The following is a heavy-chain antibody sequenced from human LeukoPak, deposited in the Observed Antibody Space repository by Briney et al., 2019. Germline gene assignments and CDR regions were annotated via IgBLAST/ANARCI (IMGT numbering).Heavy chain of an antibody. V-gene: IGHV4-39*01. CDR3: ARQSSSSLYFEY. Sequence: PSETLSLTCTVSGGSISSSSYYWGWIRQPPGKGLEWIGSIYYSGSPYYNPSLKSRVTISVDTSNNQFSLKLTSVTAADTAVYYCARQSSSSLYFEYRGQGTLVIVSS. CDR2: IYYSGSP. CDR1: GGSISSSSYY. D-gene: IGHD6-6*01. J-gene: IGHJ4*02.